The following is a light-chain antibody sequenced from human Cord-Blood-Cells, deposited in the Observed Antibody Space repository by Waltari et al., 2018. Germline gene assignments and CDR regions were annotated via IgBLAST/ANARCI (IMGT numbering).Light chain of an antibody. V-gene: IGLV2-23*02. CDR1: SSDVGSYNL. J-gene: IGLJ1*01. CDR3: CSYAGSSTYV. CDR2: EVS. Sequence: QSALTQPASVSGSPGQSITISCTGTSSDVGSYNLVSWYQQHPGKAPKRMIYEVSKRPSWVSNRFSGSKSGNTASLTISGLQAEDEADYYCCSYAGSSTYVVGTGTKVTVL.